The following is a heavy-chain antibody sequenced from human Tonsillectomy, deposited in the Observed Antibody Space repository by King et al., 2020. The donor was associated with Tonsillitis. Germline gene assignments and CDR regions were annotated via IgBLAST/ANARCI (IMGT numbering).Heavy chain of an antibody. V-gene: IGHV3-21*01. Sequence: VQLVESGGGLVKPGGSLTLSYATSGFTFSNFDMIWVRQAPGKGLEWVSSISSTGRYIYYADSVKGRLTNSRDKAGNSMFLRMKSLRVEDTPRYYCAKDEGADYYDSGRGALDMWGKGTTVTVSS. D-gene: IGHD3-22*01. CDR2: ISSTGRYI. CDR1: GFTFSNFD. CDR3: AKDEGADYYDSGRGALDM. J-gene: IGHJ3*02.